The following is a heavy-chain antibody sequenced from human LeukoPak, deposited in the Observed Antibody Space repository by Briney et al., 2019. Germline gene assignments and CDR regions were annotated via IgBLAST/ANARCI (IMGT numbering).Heavy chain of an antibody. Sequence: GGSLRLSCATSGFTFSSYAMSWVRKAPGKGLEWVSAISGSGGSTYYADSVKGRFTISRDNSKNTLYLQMNSLRAEDTAVYYCAKDRGLYGGHFDYWGQGTLVTVSS. CDR2: ISGSGGST. D-gene: IGHD4-23*01. CDR1: GFTFSSYA. J-gene: IGHJ4*02. CDR3: AKDRGLYGGHFDY. V-gene: IGHV3-23*01.